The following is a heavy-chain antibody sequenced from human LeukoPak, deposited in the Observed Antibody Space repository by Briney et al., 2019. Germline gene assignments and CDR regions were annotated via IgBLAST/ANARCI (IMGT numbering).Heavy chain of an antibody. D-gene: IGHD3-16*01. J-gene: IGHJ4*02. CDR2: ITGSSRTK. CDR3: AKAHTASLSRGYLDY. Sequence: GGSLRLSCAASGFIFSNYDMNWVRQAPGKGLEWVSCITGSSRTKSYADSVKGRFTISRDNAENSVYLQMNSLRAEDTAVYYCAKAHTASLSRGYLDYWDQGTLVTVSS. V-gene: IGHV3-48*01. CDR1: GFIFSNYD.